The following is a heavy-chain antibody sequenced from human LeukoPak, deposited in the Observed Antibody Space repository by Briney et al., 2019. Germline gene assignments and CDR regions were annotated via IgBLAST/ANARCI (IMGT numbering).Heavy chain of an antibody. Sequence: GGSLRLSCAASGFTFSTYWMHWVRQVPGTGLVWVSRTNEDGSITDYADSVKGRFTISRGNSKDTLYLQMNCLRAEDTAVYYCGRDLGGRGGAWGQGILVTVSP. CDR1: GFTFSTYW. D-gene: IGHD3-16*01. CDR3: GRDLGGRGGA. V-gene: IGHV3-74*01. J-gene: IGHJ5*02. CDR2: TNEDGSIT.